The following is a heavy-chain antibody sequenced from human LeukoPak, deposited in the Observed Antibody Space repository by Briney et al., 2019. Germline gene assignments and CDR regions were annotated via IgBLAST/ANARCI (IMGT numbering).Heavy chain of an antibody. CDR3: ARDFWSGYSYYYYYMDV. D-gene: IGHD3-3*01. J-gene: IGHJ6*03. V-gene: IGHV3-21*01. CDR2: ISSSSSYI. CDR1: GFTFSSYS. Sequence: KPGGSLRLSCAASGFTFSSYSMNWVRQAPGKGLEWVSSISSSSSYIYYADSVKGRFTISRDNAKSSLYLQMNSLRAEDTAVYYCARDFWSGYSYYYYYMDVWGKGTTVTVSS.